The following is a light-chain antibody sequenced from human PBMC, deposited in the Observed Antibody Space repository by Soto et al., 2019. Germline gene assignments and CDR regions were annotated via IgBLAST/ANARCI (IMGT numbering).Light chain of an antibody. CDR1: QRVSSN. Sequence: EIVMTQSPATLPVAPGERATLSCRASQRVSSNLAWSQQKPGQAPRLLIYGASTRATGIPARFSGSGSGTEFTLTISSLQSEDFAVHYCQQYNNWPPLTFGGGTKVEIK. CDR2: GAS. CDR3: QQYNNWPPLT. V-gene: IGKV3-15*01. J-gene: IGKJ4*01.